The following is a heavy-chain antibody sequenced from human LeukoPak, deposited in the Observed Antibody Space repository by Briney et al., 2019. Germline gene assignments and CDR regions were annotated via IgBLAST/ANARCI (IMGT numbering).Heavy chain of an antibody. Sequence: PSETLSLTCTVSGGSISSYYWSWIRQPPGKGLEWIGYIYYSGSTYYNPSLKSRVTISVDTSKNQFSLKLSSVTAADTAVYYCALTGVVVTRIDYWGQGTLVTVSS. V-gene: IGHV4-59*08. CDR2: IYYSGST. D-gene: IGHD3-22*01. CDR3: ALTGVVVTRIDY. J-gene: IGHJ4*02. CDR1: GGSISSYY.